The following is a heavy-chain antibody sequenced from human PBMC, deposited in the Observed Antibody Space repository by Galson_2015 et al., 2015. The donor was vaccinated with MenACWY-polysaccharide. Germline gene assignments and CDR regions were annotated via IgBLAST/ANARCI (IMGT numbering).Heavy chain of an antibody. CDR1: GFSFSAYG. D-gene: IGHD6-13*01. V-gene: IGHV3-23*01. CDR2: SGSGGGL. Sequence: SLRLSCAASGFSFSAYGMSWVRQAPGWGLEWVSGSGSGGGLYYADSVKGRFTVSRDNSKNTLYLQMNNLRAEDTAVYYCAKVGPRSSWTMGLDYWGQGTLVTVSS. CDR3: AKVGPRSSWTMGLDY. J-gene: IGHJ4*02.